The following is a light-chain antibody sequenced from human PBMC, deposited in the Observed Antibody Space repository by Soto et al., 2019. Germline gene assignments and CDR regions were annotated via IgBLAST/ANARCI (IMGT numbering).Light chain of an antibody. CDR1: QSITNNY. V-gene: IGKV3-20*01. CDR3: HQYLDSPNT. CDR2: GAS. J-gene: IGKJ2*01. Sequence: EIVLTQSPDTLSLSPGERATFSCRATQSITNNYVAWYQHKPGQAPRLLIYGASRSATGIPDRISGSGSGTDFTLSITRLEPEDFAVYYCHQYLDSPNTFGQGTKLEIK.